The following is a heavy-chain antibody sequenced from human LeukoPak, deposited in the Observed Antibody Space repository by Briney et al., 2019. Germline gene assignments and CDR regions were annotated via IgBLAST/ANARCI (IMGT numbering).Heavy chain of an antibody. CDR2: ISGSGGST. J-gene: IGHJ4*02. Sequence: GGSLRLSCAASGFTFSSYAMSWVRQAPGKGLEWVSAISGSGGSTYYADSVKGRFTISRDNSKNTLYLQMNSLRAEDTAVYYCAKDWNGDLVAYYFDYWGQGTLVTVSS. D-gene: IGHD1-1*01. CDR3: AKDWNGDLVAYYFDY. CDR1: GFTFSSYA. V-gene: IGHV3-23*01.